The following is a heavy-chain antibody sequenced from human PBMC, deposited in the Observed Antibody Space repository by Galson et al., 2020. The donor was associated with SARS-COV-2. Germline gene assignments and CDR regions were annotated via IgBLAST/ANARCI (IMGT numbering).Heavy chain of an antibody. J-gene: IGHJ6*02. CDR1: GYSFTSYW. CDR3: AGSFRIAMAGAPLSYYGMDV. Sequence: GESLKISCKGSGYSFTSYWIGWVRQMPGKGLEWMGIIYPGDSDTRYSPSFQGQVTISADKSISTAYLQWSSLKASDTAMYYCAGSFRIAMAGAPLSYYGMDVWGQGTTVTVSS. D-gene: IGHD6-19*01. V-gene: IGHV5-51*01. CDR2: IYPGDSDT.